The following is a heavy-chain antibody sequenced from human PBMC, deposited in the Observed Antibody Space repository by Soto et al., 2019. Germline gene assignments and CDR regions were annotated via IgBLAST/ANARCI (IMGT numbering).Heavy chain of an antibody. V-gene: IGHV4-39*01. J-gene: IGHJ3*02. CDR1: GGSISSSSYY. CDR2: IYYSGST. Sequence: SETLSLTCTVSGGSISSSSYYWGWIRQPPGKGLEWIGSIYYSGSTYYNPSLKSRVTISVDTSKNQFSLKLSSVTAADTAVYYCARPPRLLTRRDAFDIWGQGTMVTVSS. D-gene: IGHD7-27*01. CDR3: ARPPRLLTRRDAFDI.